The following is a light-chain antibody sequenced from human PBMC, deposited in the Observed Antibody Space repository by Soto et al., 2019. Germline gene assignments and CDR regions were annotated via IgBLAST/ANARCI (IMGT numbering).Light chain of an antibody. J-gene: IGKJ5*01. CDR2: AAF. CDR1: EDINSR. Sequence: DIQMTQSPSSVSASVGDRVTISCRASEDINSRLAWYQQKPGNAPKLLIYAAFILQSGVPSRFSGYGSGTDFTPSISSXQPEDFATYYCQQADSFPITFGQGTRLEIK. CDR3: QQADSFPIT. V-gene: IGKV1-12*01.